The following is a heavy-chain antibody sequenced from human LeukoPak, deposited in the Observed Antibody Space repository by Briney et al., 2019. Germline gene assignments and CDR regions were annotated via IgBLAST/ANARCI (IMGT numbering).Heavy chain of an antibody. CDR2: IYYSGST. D-gene: IGHD2-15*01. V-gene: IGHV4-39*01. J-gene: IGHJ5*02. Sequence: SETMSLTCTVSGGSISSTSLYWGWIRQPPGKGLEWIGSIYYSGSTYYNPSLKSRVTISVDTSKNQFSLKLSSVTAADTAVYYCARHRYSGFDPWGQGTLVTVSS. CDR1: GGSISSTSLY. CDR3: ARHRYSGFDP.